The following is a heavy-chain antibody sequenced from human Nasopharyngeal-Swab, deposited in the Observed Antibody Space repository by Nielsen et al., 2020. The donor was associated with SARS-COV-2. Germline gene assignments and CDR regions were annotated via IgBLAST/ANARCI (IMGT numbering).Heavy chain of an antibody. J-gene: IGHJ4*02. CDR3: ARVPGGNSEGYFDY. D-gene: IGHD4-23*01. CDR2: IYYSGST. V-gene: IGHV4-31*03. Sequence: LRLSCTVSGGSISSGGYYWSWIRQHPGKGREWIGYIYYSGSTYYNPSLKSRVTISVDTSKNQFSLKLSSVTAADTAVYYCARVPGGNSEGYFDYWGQGTLVTVSS. CDR1: GGSISSGGYY.